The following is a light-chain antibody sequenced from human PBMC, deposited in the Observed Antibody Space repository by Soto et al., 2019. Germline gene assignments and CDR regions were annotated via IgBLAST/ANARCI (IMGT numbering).Light chain of an antibody. J-gene: IGKJ1*01. Sequence: DILMTQSPSSLSASVGDRVTITCRAGQTVTDYLNWYQHKPGKAPKLLIYSASTLQSGVPSRFSGSGSGTDFTLTITSLQPEDFGTYYCHQTYSTPQTFGQGTRVEIK. CDR3: HQTYSTPQT. CDR1: QTVTDY. CDR2: SAS. V-gene: IGKV1-39*01.